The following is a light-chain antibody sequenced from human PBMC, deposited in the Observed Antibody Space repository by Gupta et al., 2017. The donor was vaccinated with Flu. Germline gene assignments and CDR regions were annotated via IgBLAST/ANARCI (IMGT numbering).Light chain of an antibody. J-gene: IGLJ3*02. CDR3: QVWDSSSDRGV. Sequence: SYALTQPPSVSVAPGQTARLTWGGNNIATKAVHWYQQKSGQAPVLVVNDDSDRPSGIPERFSGSNSGNTATLTISRVEAGDEADYYCQVWDSSSDRGVFGGGTKLTVL. CDR2: DDS. V-gene: IGLV3-21*02. CDR1: NIATKA.